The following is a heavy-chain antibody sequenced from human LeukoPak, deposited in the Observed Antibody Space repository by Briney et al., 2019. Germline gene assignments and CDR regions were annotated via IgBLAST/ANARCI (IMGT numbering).Heavy chain of an antibody. D-gene: IGHD3-3*01. CDR1: GYSFTSYW. V-gene: IGHV5-51*01. CDR2: IYPGDSDT. Sequence: GESLKISCKGSGYSFTSYWIGWVRQMPGKGLEWMGIIYPGDSDTRYSPSFQGQVTISADKSISTAYLQWSSLKASDTAMYYCARGTIFGVVISPREYFQHWGQGTLVTVSS. CDR3: ARGTIFGVVISPREYFQH. J-gene: IGHJ1*01.